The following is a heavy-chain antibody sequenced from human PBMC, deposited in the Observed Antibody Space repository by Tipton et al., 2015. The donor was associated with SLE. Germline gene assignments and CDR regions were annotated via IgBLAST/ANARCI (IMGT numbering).Heavy chain of an antibody. Sequence: TLSLTCTVSGGSISSGSYYWSWIRQPPGKGLEWIGYIYYSGSTNYNPSLKSRVTISVDTSKNQFSLKLSSVTAADTAVYYCARRLTRYSGYDYFDYWGQGTLVTVSP. J-gene: IGHJ4*02. V-gene: IGHV4-61*01. CDR3: ARRLTRYSGYDYFDY. CDR1: GGSISSGSYY. D-gene: IGHD5-12*01. CDR2: IYYSGST.